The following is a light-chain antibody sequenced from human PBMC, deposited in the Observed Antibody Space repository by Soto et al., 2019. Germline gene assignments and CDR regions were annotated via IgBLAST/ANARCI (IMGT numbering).Light chain of an antibody. V-gene: IGKV3-15*01. CDR1: QSCSGN. Sequence: EIVMTQSPATLSVAPGERATLSCRASQSCSGNLACYQQKPGHAPKLLIYGASTRATGIPARFSGSGSGTEFTLTISSLQSEDFAVYYCQQYNNWSPTFGQGTRLEIK. J-gene: IGKJ5*01. CDR3: QQYNNWSPT. CDR2: GAS.